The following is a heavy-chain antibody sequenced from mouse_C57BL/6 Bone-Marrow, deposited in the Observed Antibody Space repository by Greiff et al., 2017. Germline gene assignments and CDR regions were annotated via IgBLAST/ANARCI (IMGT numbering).Heavy chain of an antibody. CDR1: GFNIKDDY. Sequence: VQLQQSGAELVRPGASVKLSCTASGFNIKDDYMHWVKQRPEQGLEWIGWIDPENGDTEYASKFQGKATITADTSSNTAYLQLSSLTSEDTAVYYCTTRDYYGSSYVGWFAYWGQGTLVTVSA. J-gene: IGHJ3*01. CDR3: TTRDYYGSSYVGWFAY. CDR2: IDPENGDT. D-gene: IGHD1-1*01. V-gene: IGHV14-4*01.